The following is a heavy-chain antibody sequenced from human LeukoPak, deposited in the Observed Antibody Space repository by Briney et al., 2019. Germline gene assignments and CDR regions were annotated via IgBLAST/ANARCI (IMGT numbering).Heavy chain of an antibody. V-gene: IGHV4-4*07. J-gene: IGHJ6*03. CDR3: ARDFIAAPYYYYYMDV. D-gene: IGHD6-6*01. Sequence: PSETLSLTCTVSGGSISSYYWSWIRQPAGKGLEWIGRIYTSGSTNYNPSLKSRVTMSVDTSKNQFSLKLSSVTAADTAVYYCARDFIAAPYYYYYMDVWGKGTTVTVSS. CDR1: GGSISSYY. CDR2: IYTSGST.